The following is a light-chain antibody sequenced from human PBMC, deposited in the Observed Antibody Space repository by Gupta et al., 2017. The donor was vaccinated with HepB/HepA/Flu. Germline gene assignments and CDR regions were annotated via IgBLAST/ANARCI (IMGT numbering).Light chain of an antibody. Sequence: IQMTQSPSSVSASIGDRVTITCRASQGIENWLVWYQQKPGKPPKLLIYGAAILQSGVPSRFIGSGSCTEFNLTIGSLQPDDFATYSCQQASTFSRTFGQGTRVEIK. CDR1: QGIENW. V-gene: IGKV1-12*01. CDR2: GAA. CDR3: QQASTFSRT. J-gene: IGKJ1*01.